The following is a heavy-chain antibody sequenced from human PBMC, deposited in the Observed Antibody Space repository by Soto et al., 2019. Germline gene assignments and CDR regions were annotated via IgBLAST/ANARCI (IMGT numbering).Heavy chain of an antibody. CDR2: ILPIYGTS. CDR3: ARALSLPIVIVPGASVGYYYGMDV. V-gene: IGHV1-69*06. CDR1: GGTFSKSA. J-gene: IGHJ6*02. D-gene: IGHD2-2*01. Sequence: VQLVQSGAEVKKPGSSVKVSCKASGGTFSKSAINWVRQAPGQGLEWMGGILPIYGTSTYAQKFQGRVAITADTSTNPAYMELGRLGSEDAAVYYCARALSLPIVIVPGASVGYYYGMDVWGQGTTVTVSS.